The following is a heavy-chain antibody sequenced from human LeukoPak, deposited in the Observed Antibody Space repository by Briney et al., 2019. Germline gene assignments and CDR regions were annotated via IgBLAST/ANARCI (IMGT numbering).Heavy chain of an antibody. D-gene: IGHD3-22*01. CDR2: INPNSGGT. CDR3: ATVANYYDSSGYYGY. CDR1: GYTFTGYY. Sequence: ASVKVSCKASGYTFTGYYMHWVRQAPGQGLEWMGWINPNSGGTNYAQKFQGRVTMTRDTSISTAYMELSRLRSDDTAVYYCATVANYYDSSGYYGYWGQGTLVTVSS. J-gene: IGHJ4*02. V-gene: IGHV1-2*02.